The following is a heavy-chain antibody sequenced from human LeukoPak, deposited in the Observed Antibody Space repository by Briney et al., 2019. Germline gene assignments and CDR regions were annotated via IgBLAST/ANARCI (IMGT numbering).Heavy chain of an antibody. Sequence: GGSLRLSCAASGFTFSSYGMHWVRQAPGKGLEWVAFIRYDGSNKYYADSVKGRFAISRDNSKNTLYLQMNSLRAEDTAVYYCAKDRYYYDSSGRLDYWGQGTLVTVSS. V-gene: IGHV3-30*02. J-gene: IGHJ4*02. CDR2: IRYDGSNK. D-gene: IGHD3-22*01. CDR3: AKDRYYYDSSGRLDY. CDR1: GFTFSSYG.